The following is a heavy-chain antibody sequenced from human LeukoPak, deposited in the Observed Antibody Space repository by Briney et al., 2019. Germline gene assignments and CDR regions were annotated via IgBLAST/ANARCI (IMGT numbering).Heavy chain of an antibody. J-gene: IGHJ4*02. CDR1: GFTFSSYS. V-gene: IGHV3-21*01. D-gene: IGHD1-26*01. Sequence: GGSLRLSCVASGFTFSSYSMNWVRQAPGKGLEWVSPIISSSSFIYYADSVKGRFTISRDNAKNSLYLQMNSLRAEDTAVYYCARDGGGMVGALYYFDSWGQGTLVTVSS. CDR3: ARDGGGMVGALYYFDS. CDR2: IISSSSFI.